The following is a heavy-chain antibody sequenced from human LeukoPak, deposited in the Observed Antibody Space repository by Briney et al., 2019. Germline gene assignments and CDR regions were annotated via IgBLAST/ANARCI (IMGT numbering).Heavy chain of an antibody. V-gene: IGHV4-30-4*08. CDR1: GGSINSGDYY. CDR3: ARALGYCSSSRCYSLDY. J-gene: IGHJ4*02. Sequence: SQTLSLTCTVSGGSINSGDYYWSWIRQPPGKDLEWIGYIYYIGSTYYKPSLMSRVTMSLDTSQNQFSLKLSSVTAADTAVYYCARALGYCSSSRCYSLDYWGKGTLVTVSS. D-gene: IGHD2-15*01. CDR2: IYYIGST.